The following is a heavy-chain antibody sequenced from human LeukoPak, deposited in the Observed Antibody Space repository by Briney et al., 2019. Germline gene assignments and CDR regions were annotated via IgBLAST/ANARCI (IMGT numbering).Heavy chain of an antibody. CDR3: TKVPHYYYDSSGYYSDY. Sequence: GGSLRLSCAASGFTFSSYAMSWVRQAPGKGLEWVSAISGSGGSTYYADSVKGRFTISRDNSKNTLYLQMNSLRAEDTAVYYCTKVPHYYYDSSGYYSDYWGQGTLVTVSS. D-gene: IGHD3-22*01. CDR1: GFTFSSYA. V-gene: IGHV3-23*01. CDR2: ISGSGGST. J-gene: IGHJ4*02.